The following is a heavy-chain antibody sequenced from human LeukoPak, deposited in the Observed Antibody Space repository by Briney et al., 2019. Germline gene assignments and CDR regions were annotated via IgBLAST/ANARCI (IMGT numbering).Heavy chain of an antibody. V-gene: IGHV4-39*01. CDR2: IYYSGST. CDR3: ARLIVGWLQRGIYYFDY. D-gene: IGHD5-24*01. Sequence: PSQTLSLTCTVSGSSISSGGYYWGWIRQPPGKGLEWIGSIYYSGSTYYNPSLKSRVTISVDTSKNQFSLKLSSVTAADTAVYYCARLIVGWLQRGIYYFDYWGQGTLVTVSS. J-gene: IGHJ4*02. CDR1: GSSISSGGYY.